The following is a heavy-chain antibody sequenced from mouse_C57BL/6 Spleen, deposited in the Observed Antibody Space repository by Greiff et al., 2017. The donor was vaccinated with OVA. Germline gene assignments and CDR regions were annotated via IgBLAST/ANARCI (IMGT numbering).Heavy chain of an antibody. D-gene: IGHD1-1*01. CDR2: IDPETGGT. J-gene: IGHJ2*01. Sequence: VKLMESGAELVRPGASVTLSCKASGYTFTDYEMHWVKQTPVHGLEWIGAIDPETGGTAYNQKFKGKAILTADKSSSTAYMELRSLTSEDSAVYYCTRYGYGSSYFDYWGQGTTLTVSS. CDR3: TRYGYGSSYFDY. CDR1: GYTFTDYE. V-gene: IGHV1-15*01.